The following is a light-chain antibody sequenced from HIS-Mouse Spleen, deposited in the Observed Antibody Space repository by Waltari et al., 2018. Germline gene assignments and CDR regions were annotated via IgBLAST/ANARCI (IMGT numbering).Light chain of an antibody. CDR1: SSYVGGYNY. Sequence: QSALTQPASVSGSPGQSITISCTGTSSYVGGYNYVSWYQQHPGKAPKLMIDDVSNRASGVSNRFSGSKSGNTASLTISGLQAEDEADYYCSSYTSSSTVVFGGGTKLTVL. CDR3: SSYTSSSTVV. CDR2: DVS. J-gene: IGLJ2*01. V-gene: IGLV2-14*03.